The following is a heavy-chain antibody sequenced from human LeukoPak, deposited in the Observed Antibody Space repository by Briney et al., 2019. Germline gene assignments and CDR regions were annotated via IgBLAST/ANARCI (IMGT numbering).Heavy chain of an antibody. CDR3: ARDDWGYYDAFDI. D-gene: IGHD2-15*01. CDR2: INPNSGGT. J-gene: IGHJ3*02. V-gene: IGHV1-2*02. Sequence: ASVKVSCKTSGYTFTGYYMHWVRQAPGQGLEWMGWINPNSGGTNYAQKFQGRVTMTRDTSISTAYMELSRLRSDDTAVYYCARDDWGYYDAFDIWGQGTMVTVSS. CDR1: GYTFTGYY.